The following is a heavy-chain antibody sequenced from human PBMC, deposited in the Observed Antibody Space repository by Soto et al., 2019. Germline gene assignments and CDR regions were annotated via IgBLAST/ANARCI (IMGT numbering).Heavy chain of an antibody. V-gene: IGHV3-9*01. D-gene: IGHD3-10*01. Sequence: GGSLRLSCAASGFTFDDYAMHWIRQAPGKGLEWVSGLSWNGGVVGYAGSVRGRFTISRDNAKNSLYLQMNSLRAEDTAFYYCAKDSEITFVRGVIITSLDSWGQGTLVTVSS. CDR1: GFTFDDYA. CDR2: LSWNGGVV. CDR3: AKDSEITFVRGVIITSLDS. J-gene: IGHJ4*02.